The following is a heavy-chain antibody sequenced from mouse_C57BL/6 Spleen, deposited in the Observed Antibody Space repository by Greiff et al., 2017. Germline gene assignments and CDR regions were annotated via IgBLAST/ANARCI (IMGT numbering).Heavy chain of an antibody. V-gene: IGHV1-15*01. CDR1: GYTFTDYE. CDR3: TRDYGSSYDFDY. CDR2: IDPETGGT. J-gene: IGHJ2*01. Sequence: QVHVKQSGAELVRPGASVTLSCKASGYTFTDYEMHWVKQTPVHGLEWIGAIDPETGGTAYTPKFKGQAILTADKSSSTAYMELRSMTSEDSAVYYCTRDYGSSYDFDYWGQGTTLTVSS. D-gene: IGHD1-1*01.